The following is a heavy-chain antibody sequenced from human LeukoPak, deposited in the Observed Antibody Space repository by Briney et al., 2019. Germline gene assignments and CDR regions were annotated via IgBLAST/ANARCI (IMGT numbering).Heavy chain of an antibody. V-gene: IGHV3-33*06. Sequence: GGSLRLSCAASGFTFTSYGMHWVRQAPGKGLEWVAVIWFDGSNKYYADSVKGRFTISRDDSKNTLYLQMNSLRAEDTAVYYCAKKDQGDYIDHWGQGTLVTVSS. CDR2: IWFDGSNK. D-gene: IGHD3-3*01. CDR1: GFTFTSYG. CDR3: AKKDQGDYIDH. J-gene: IGHJ4*02.